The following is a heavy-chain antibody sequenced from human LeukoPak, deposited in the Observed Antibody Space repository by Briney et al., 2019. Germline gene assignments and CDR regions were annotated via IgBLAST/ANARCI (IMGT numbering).Heavy chain of an antibody. CDR1: GYSISSGYY. CDR3: ARVSENRYYYYMDV. J-gene: IGHJ6*03. D-gene: IGHD1-14*01. CDR2: IYHSGST. V-gene: IGHV4-38-2*02. Sequence: SETLSLTCTVSGYSISSGYYWGWIRQPPGQGLEWIGSIYHSGSTYYNPSLKSRVTISVDTSKNQFSLKLSSVTAADTAVYYCARVSENRYYYYMDVGGKGTTVTVSS.